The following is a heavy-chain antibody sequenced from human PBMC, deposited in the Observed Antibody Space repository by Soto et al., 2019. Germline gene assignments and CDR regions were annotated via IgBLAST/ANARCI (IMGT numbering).Heavy chain of an antibody. Sequence: GESLKISCKGSGYSFTSYWISLVRQMPGKGLEWMGRIDPSDSYTNYSPSFQGHVTISADKSISTAYLQWSSLKASDTAMYYCARIAYNYYGMDVWGQGTTVTVSS. CDR1: GYSFTSYW. CDR3: ARIAYNYYGMDV. D-gene: IGHD1-20*01. V-gene: IGHV5-10-1*01. CDR2: IDPSDSYT. J-gene: IGHJ6*02.